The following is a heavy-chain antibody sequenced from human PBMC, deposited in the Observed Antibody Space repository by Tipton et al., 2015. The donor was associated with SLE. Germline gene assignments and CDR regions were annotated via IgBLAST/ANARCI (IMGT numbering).Heavy chain of an antibody. D-gene: IGHD5-18*01. CDR2: ISSSADKT. CDR1: GFIFDDFA. V-gene: IGHV3-9*01. J-gene: IGHJ4*02. CDR3: ARDYGYGFDS. Sequence: SLRLSCKASGFIFDDFAMHWVRQGPGKGLEWVSSISSSADKTGYADSVRGRFTISRDNAKNSVYLQMNSLKIDDTALYYCARDYGYGFDSWGQGTLVTVSS.